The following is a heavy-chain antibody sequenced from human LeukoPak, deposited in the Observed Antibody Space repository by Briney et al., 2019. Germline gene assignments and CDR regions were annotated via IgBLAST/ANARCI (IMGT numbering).Heavy chain of an antibody. CDR2: IRYDGSNK. CDR1: GFTFSSYG. CDR3: AKMPEKYWQWPTDY. D-gene: IGHD6-19*01. V-gene: IGHV3-30*02. Sequence: PGGSLRLSCAASGFTFSSYGMHWVRQAPGKGLEWVAFIRYDGSNKYYADSVKGRFTISRDNSKNTLYLQMNSLRAEDTAVYYCAKMPEKYWQWPTDYWGQGTLVTVSS. J-gene: IGHJ4*02.